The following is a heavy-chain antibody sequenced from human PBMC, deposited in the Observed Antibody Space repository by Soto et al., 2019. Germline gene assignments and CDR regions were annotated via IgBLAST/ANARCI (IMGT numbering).Heavy chain of an antibody. Sequence: ASVKVSCTASGYTFTSYGISWVRQAPGQGLEWMGWISAYNGNTNYAQKLQGRVTMTTDTSTSTAYMELRSLRSDDTAVYYCARGAYYDDSSGYYPDIWGQGTMVTVSS. CDR2: ISAYNGNT. D-gene: IGHD3-22*01. V-gene: IGHV1-18*04. CDR1: GYTFTSYG. CDR3: ARGAYYDDSSGYYPDI. J-gene: IGHJ3*02.